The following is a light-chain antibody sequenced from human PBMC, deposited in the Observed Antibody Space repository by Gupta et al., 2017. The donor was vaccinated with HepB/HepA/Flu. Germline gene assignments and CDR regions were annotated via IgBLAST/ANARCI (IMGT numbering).Light chain of an antibody. CDR1: QSVSSN. V-gene: IGKV3-15*01. CDR3: QQYNNWPPGT. Sequence: EIVMTQSPATLSVSPGERATLSCRASQSVSSNLAWYKQKPGQAPRLLIYGASTRATGIPARFSGSGYGTEFTLTISSRQSEDFAVYYCQQYNNWPPGTFGQGTKVEIK. J-gene: IGKJ1*01. CDR2: GAS.